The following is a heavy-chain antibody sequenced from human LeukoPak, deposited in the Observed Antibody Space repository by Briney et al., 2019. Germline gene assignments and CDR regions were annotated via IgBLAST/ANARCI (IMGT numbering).Heavy chain of an antibody. CDR2: ISGSGGST. D-gene: IGHD3-10*01. CDR1: GFTFSSHA. J-gene: IGHJ4*02. Sequence: GGSLRLSCAASGFTFSSHAMSWVRQAPGKGLEWVSAISGSGGSTYYADSVKGRFTISRDNSKNTLYLQINSLRAEDTAVYYCAKDTAIQSGDLFDYWGQGTLVTVSS. V-gene: IGHV3-23*01. CDR3: AKDTAIQSGDLFDY.